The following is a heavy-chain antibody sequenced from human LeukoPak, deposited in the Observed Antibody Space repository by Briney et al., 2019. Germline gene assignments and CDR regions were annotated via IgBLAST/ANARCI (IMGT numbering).Heavy chain of an antibody. J-gene: IGHJ5*02. CDR3: ARGESGGSNWFDP. Sequence: SETLSLTCAVSGGSISSGGYSWSWIRQPPGKGLEWIGYIYHSGSTYYNPSLKSRVTISVDTSKNQFSLKLSSVTAADTAVYYCARGESGGSNWFDPWGQGTLVTVSS. CDR1: GGSISSGGYS. CDR2: IYHSGST. D-gene: IGHD2-15*01. V-gene: IGHV4-30-2*01.